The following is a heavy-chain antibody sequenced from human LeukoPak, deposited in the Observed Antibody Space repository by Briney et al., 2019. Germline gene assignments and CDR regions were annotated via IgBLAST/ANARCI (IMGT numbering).Heavy chain of an antibody. V-gene: IGHV4-39*07. J-gene: IGHJ4*02. CDR3: AREYSSGWYYDY. D-gene: IGHD6-19*01. Sequence: SETLSLTCTVSGGSISSSSYYWGWIRQPPGKGLEWIGSIYYSGSTYCNPSPKSRVTISVDTSKNQFSLKLSSVTAADTAVYYCAREYSSGWYYDYWGQGTLVTVSS. CDR2: IYYSGST. CDR1: GGSISSSSYY.